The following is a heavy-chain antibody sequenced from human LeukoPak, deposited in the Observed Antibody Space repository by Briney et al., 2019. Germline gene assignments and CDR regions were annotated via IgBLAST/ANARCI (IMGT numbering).Heavy chain of an antibody. Sequence: SETLSLTCAIYGGSFSGYYWSWIRQPPGKGPEWIGEINHSGSTNYNPSLKSRVTISVDTSKNQFSLKLSSVTAADTAVYYCARGVPYDYVWGSYRDYAFDIWGQGTMVTVSS. CDR2: INHSGST. CDR3: ARGVPYDYVWGSYRDYAFDI. CDR1: GGSFSGYY. V-gene: IGHV4-34*01. J-gene: IGHJ3*02. D-gene: IGHD3-16*02.